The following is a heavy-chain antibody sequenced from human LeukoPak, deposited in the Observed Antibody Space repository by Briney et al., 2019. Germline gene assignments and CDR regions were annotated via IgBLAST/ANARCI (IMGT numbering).Heavy chain of an antibody. D-gene: IGHD6-6*01. J-gene: IGHJ4*02. CDR3: ARDYSSSSPWDY. CDR1: GYTFTGYY. Sequence: ASVKVSCKASGYTFTGYYIHWVRQAPGQGLEWMGIINPSGGSTSYAQRFQGRVTMTRDTSTSTVYMELSSLRSEDTAVYYCARDYSSSSPWDYWGQGTLLTVSS. CDR2: INPSGGST. V-gene: IGHV1-46*01.